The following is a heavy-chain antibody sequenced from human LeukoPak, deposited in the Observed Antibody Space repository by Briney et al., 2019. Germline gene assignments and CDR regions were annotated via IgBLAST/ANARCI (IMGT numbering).Heavy chain of an antibody. CDR1: GGSFSGYY. CDR3: ARAKIWSGSSSNAFDI. J-gene: IGHJ3*02. V-gene: IGHV4-34*01. D-gene: IGHD1-26*01. CDR2: INHSGST. Sequence: SETLSLTCAVYGGSFSGYYWSWIRQPPGKGLEWIGEINHSGSTNYNPSLKSRVTISVDTSKNQFSLKLSSVTAADTAVYYCARAKIWSGSSSNAFDIWGQGTMVTVSS.